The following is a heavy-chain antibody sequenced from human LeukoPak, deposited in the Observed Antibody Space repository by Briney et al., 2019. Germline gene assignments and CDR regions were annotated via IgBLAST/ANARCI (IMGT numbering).Heavy chain of an antibody. D-gene: IGHD4-17*01. V-gene: IGHV4-34*01. Sequence: SETLSLTCAVSGGSFGGYYWSWIRQPPGKGLEWIGEINHSGSTNYNPSLKSRVTISVDTSKNQFSLKLSSVTAADTAVYYCARKKMTTVTTRWFDPWGQGTLVTVSS. J-gene: IGHJ5*02. CDR1: GGSFGGYY. CDR2: INHSGST. CDR3: ARKKMTTVTTRWFDP.